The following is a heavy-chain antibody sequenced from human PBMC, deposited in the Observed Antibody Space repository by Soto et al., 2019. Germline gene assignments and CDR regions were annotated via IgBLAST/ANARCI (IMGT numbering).Heavy chain of an antibody. V-gene: IGHV4-59*12. CDR2: IYYSGST. Sequence: SETLSLTCTVSGGSISSYYWSWIRQPPGKGLEWIGYIYYSGSTNYNPSLKSRVTISVDRSKNQFSLKLSSVTAADTAVYYCARAVARGGLFDYWGQGTLVTVSS. CDR3: ARAVARGGLFDY. J-gene: IGHJ4*02. CDR1: GGSISSYY. D-gene: IGHD2-15*01.